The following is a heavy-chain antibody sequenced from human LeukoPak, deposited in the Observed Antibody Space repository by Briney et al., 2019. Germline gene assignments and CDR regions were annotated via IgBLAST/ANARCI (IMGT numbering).Heavy chain of an antibody. D-gene: IGHD3-22*01. CDR1: GFTFSSYE. J-gene: IGHJ4*02. CDR3: ARDREGSSGFACDS. CDR2: ISSGGRTI. V-gene: IGHV3-48*03. Sequence: GGSLRLSCAASGFTFSSYEMNWVRQAPGKGLEWVSYISSGGRTIYYADSVKGRFTISRDNGKNSVYLQLSSLRADDTAVYYCARDREGSSGFACDSWGQGALVTVSS.